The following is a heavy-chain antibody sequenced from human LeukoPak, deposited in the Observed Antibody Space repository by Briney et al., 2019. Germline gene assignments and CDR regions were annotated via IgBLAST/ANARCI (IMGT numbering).Heavy chain of an antibody. Sequence: SVTVSCKASGGTFSSYAISWVRQAPGQGLEWMGGIIPIFGTANYAQKFQGRVTITTDESTSTAYMELSSLRSEDTAVYYCARVASHQGFFDYWGQGTLVTVSS. V-gene: IGHV1-69*05. CDR1: GGTFSSYA. J-gene: IGHJ4*02. CDR2: IIPIFGTA. CDR3: ARVASHQGFFDY.